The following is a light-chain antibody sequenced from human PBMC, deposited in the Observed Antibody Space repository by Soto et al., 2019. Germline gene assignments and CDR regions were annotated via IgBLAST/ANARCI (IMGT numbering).Light chain of an antibody. CDR2: EVT. Sequence: QSALTQPASVSGSPGQSITISCTGTSRDIGADDFVSWYQHHPDKTPKLSIFEVTYRPTGISHRFSASKSGNTASLTSSRLEAEDEAFYYCSSYRRTTFPHGVFGGGTKVTVL. V-gene: IGLV2-14*01. CDR1: SRDIGADDF. CDR3: SSYRRTTFPHGV. J-gene: IGLJ3*02.